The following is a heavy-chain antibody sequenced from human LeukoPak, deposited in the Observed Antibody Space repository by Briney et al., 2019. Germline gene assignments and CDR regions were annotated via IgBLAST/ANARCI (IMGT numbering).Heavy chain of an antibody. J-gene: IGHJ4*02. Sequence: ETLSLTCAVYGGSFSGYYWSWIRQPPGKGLEWVSAISGSGGSTYYADSVKGRFTISRDNAKNALYLQMNSLRAEDTAVHYCAKDLHYGSADYWGQGTLVTVSS. CDR3: AKDLHYGSADY. CDR1: GGSFSGYY. V-gene: IGHV3-23*01. CDR2: ISGSGGST. D-gene: IGHD3-10*01.